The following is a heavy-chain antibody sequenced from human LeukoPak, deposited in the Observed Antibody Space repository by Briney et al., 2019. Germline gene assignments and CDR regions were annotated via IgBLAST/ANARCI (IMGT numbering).Heavy chain of an antibody. CDR1: EYSFIRYW. CDR2: IEPSNSYT. Sequence: GGSLSISCKGSEYSFIRYWISGAGQMPGTGLEWMGRIEPSNSYTSYSQSFQGHVTISADKSISTADLQWSSAKASDTAMYYCARGVVREPPIGMDVWGKGTTVTVSS. V-gene: IGHV5-10-1*01. D-gene: IGHD3-10*01. J-gene: IGHJ6*04. CDR3: ARGVVREPPIGMDV.